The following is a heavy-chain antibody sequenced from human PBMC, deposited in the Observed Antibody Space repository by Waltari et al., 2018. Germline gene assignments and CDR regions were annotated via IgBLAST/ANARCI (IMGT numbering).Heavy chain of an antibody. CDR1: GYSLTALS. CDR2: FAPKDAET. J-gene: IGHJ3*01. V-gene: IGHV1-24*01. Sequence: QVQLVQSGAEVKKPGASVKVSCTVSGYSLTALSMHWVRQAPGKGLEWMGGFAPKDAETIYAQKFQGRVAMTEDTSTDTAYMDLTSLTSEDTAIYYCTTFNWGHDAFDLWGQGTMVTVSS. D-gene: IGHD7-27*01. CDR3: TTFNWGHDAFDL.